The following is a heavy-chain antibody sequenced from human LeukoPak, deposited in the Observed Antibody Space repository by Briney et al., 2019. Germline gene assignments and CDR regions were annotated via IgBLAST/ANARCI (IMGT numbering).Heavy chain of an antibody. Sequence: SETLSLTCTVSGGSISSYYWSWLRQPAGKGLEWLGRIYTSGSTNYNPSLKSRVTMSVDTSKNQFSLKLSSVTAADTAVYYCARVTHYYDSSGYYSDYFDYWGQGTLVTVSS. V-gene: IGHV4-4*07. CDR2: IYTSGST. J-gene: IGHJ4*02. CDR3: ARVTHYYDSSGYYSDYFDY. CDR1: GGSISSYY. D-gene: IGHD3-22*01.